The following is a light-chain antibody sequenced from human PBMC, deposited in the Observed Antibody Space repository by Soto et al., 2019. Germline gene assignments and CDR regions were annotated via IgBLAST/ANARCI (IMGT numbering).Light chain of an antibody. Sequence: DIQMTQSPSSLSASVGDRVTIPCRASQRITNSLNWYQQKPGRAPNLLIYAASSLQRGAPSRFSGSGSGTDFTLPISSLQPDDFASYYCQQTYSPPFTFGPGTKVDI. J-gene: IGKJ3*01. CDR3: QQTYSPPFT. CDR2: AAS. V-gene: IGKV1-39*01. CDR1: QRITNS.